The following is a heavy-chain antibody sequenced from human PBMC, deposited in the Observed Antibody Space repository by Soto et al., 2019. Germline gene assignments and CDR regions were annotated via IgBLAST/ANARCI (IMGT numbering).Heavy chain of an antibody. D-gene: IGHD3-10*01. CDR3: ASTGSGGWFDP. CDR1: GCTVSYNY. Sequence: PVGSLRLSCAGSGCTVSYNYMSWVRQAPGKGLEWVSVIYSGGSTYYADSVKGRFTLSRDNSKNTLYLQMNSLRVEDTAVYYCASTGSGGWFDPWGQRTLVIVSS. V-gene: IGHV3-53*01. J-gene: IGHJ5*02. CDR2: IYSGGST.